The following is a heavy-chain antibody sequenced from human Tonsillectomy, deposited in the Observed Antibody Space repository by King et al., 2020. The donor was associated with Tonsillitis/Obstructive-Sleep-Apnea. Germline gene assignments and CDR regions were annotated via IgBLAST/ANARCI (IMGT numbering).Heavy chain of an antibody. D-gene: IGHD2-15*01. V-gene: IGHV4-31*03. CDR1: GGSISSGGYY. J-gene: IGHJ4*02. Sequence: VQLQESGPGLVKPSQTLSLTCTVSGGSISSGGYYWSWIRQHPGKGLEWIGYIYYSGSTYYNPSLKSRVNISVDTSKNQFSLKLSSVTAADTAVYYCARDRCSGGSCYPDYWGQGTLVTVSS. CDR2: IYYSGST. CDR3: ARDRCSGGSCYPDY.